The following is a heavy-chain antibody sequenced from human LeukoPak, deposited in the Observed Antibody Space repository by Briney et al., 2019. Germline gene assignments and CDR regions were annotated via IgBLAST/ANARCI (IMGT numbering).Heavy chain of an antibody. CDR3: ASYGGNSLGYFDL. CDR1: GGSISSYY. V-gene: IGHV4-59*01. Sequence: SETLSLTCTVSGGSISSYYWSWIRQPPGKGLEWIGYIYYSGSTNYNPSLKSRVTISVDTSKNQFSLKLSSVTAADTAVYYCASYGGNSLGYFDLWGRGTLVAVSS. D-gene: IGHD4-23*01. CDR2: IYYSGST. J-gene: IGHJ2*01.